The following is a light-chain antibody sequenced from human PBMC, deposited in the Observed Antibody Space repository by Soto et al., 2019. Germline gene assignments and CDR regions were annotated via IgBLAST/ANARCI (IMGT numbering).Light chain of an antibody. J-gene: IGKJ4*01. V-gene: IGKV1-27*01. CDR1: QGISNH. Sequence: DIQMTQSPSSLYASVGDRVTITCRASQGISNHLSWYQQKPGKVPKLLIYTSSTLQSGVPSRFSGSGSGTDFTLTISSLRPEDVATYYCQKHNNAPLTFGGGTKVDIK. CDR3: QKHNNAPLT. CDR2: TSS.